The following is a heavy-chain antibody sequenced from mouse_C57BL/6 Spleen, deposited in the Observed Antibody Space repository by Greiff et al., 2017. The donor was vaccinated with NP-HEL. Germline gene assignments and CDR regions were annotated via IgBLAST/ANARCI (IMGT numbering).Heavy chain of an antibody. Sequence: QVQLQQSGPELVKPGASVKISCKASGYAFSSSWMNWVKQRPGKGLEWIGRIYPGDGDTNYNGKFKGKATLTADKSSSTAYMQLSSLTSEDSAVYFCARGGYLGYWGQGTTLTVSS. CDR3: ARGGYLGY. V-gene: IGHV1-82*01. CDR1: GYAFSSSW. CDR2: IYPGDGDT. J-gene: IGHJ2*01.